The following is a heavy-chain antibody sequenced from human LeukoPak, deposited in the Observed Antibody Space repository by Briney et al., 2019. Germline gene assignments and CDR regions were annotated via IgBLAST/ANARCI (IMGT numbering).Heavy chain of an antibody. J-gene: IGHJ5*02. CDR3: ARLVPAARGTSWFDP. V-gene: IGHV4-59*12. CDR2: ISYSGNT. Sequence: SETLSLTCTVSGGSISSYSWTWIRQPPGKGLEWIGYISYSGNTNYNPSLKSRVTISLDTSKNQFSLRLSSVTAADTAIYYCARLVPAARGTSWFDPWGQGALVTVSS. D-gene: IGHD2-2*01. CDR1: GGSISSYS.